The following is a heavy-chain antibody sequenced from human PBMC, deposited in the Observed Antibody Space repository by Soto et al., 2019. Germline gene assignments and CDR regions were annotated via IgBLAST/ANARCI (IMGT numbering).Heavy chain of an antibody. V-gene: IGHV1-8*01. D-gene: IGHD1-26*01. J-gene: IGHJ5*02. CDR3: ARGRSGGSPRWFDP. CDR1: GYTFTSYD. Sequence: GASVKVSCKASGYTFTSYDIHWVRQATGQGLEWVGLMNPNSGNTVYAQKFQGRVTMTRNTSISTAYMELSSLRSEDTAVYYCARGRSGGSPRWFDPWGQGTLVTVSS. CDR2: MNPNSGNT.